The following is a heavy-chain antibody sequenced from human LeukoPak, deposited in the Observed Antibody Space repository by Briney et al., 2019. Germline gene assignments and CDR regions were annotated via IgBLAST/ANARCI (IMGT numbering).Heavy chain of an antibody. V-gene: IGHV3-15*01. CDR3: TTVEYSGSRRVFDY. CDR1: GFTFSNAW. CDR2: IKSKTDGGTT. J-gene: IGHJ4*02. Sequence: GGSLRLSCAASGFTFSNAWMSWVRQAPGKGLEWVGRIKSKTDGGTTDYAAPVKGRFTISRDDSKNTLYLQMNSLKTEDTAVYYCTTVEYSGSRRVFDYWGQGTLVTVSS. D-gene: IGHD1-26*01.